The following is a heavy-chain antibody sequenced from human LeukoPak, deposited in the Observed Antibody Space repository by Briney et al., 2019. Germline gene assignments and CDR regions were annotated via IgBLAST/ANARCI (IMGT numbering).Heavy chain of an antibody. CDR2: INHSGST. D-gene: IGHD3-16*01. CDR3: ARRPDYVWGSYYFDY. V-gene: IGHV4-34*01. CDR1: GGSFSGYY. Sequence: PSETLSLTCAVYGGSFSGYYWSWIRQPPGKGLEWIGEINHSGSTNYNPSLKSRVTISVDTSKNQFSLKLSSVTAADTAVYYCARRPDYVWGSYYFDYWGQGTLVTVSS. J-gene: IGHJ4*02.